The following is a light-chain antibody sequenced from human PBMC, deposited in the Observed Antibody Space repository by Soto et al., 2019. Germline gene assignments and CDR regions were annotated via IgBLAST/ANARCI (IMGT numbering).Light chain of an antibody. J-gene: IGKJ1*01. Sequence: EIVLTQSPGTLSLSPGERATLSCRASQTLPNSFLAWYQQRPGQAPRLLISGASSRATGIPDRFSGSGSETDFTLSISRLQPEDSAVYYCQQYDGSPPWTFGQGTKVEIK. CDR2: GAS. V-gene: IGKV3-20*01. CDR1: QTLPNSF. CDR3: QQYDGSPPWT.